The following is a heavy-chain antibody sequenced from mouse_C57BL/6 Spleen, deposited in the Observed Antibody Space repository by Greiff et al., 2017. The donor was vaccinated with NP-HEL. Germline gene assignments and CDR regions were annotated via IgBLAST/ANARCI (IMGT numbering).Heavy chain of an antibody. CDR3: ARITTVVATNFDV. J-gene: IGHJ1*03. V-gene: IGHV5-12*01. CDR2: ISNGGGST. CDR1: GFTFSDYY. D-gene: IGHD1-1*01. Sequence: EVKLVESGGGLVQPGGSLKLSCAASGFTFSDYYMYWVRQTPEKRLEWVAYISNGGGSTYYPDTVKGRFTISRDNAKNTLYLQMSRLKAEDTAMYYCARITTVVATNFDVWGTGTTVTVSS.